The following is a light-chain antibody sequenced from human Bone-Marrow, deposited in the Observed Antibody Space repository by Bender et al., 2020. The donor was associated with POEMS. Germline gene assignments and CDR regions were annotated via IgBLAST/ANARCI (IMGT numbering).Light chain of an antibody. CDR2: EVS. CDR1: SSDVGGYNY. V-gene: IGLV2-14*01. J-gene: IGLJ2*01. Sequence: PASVSGSPGQSITISCSGTSSDVGGYNYVSWYQHHPGKAPNLMLYEVSSRPSGVSTRFSGSKSGNTASLTVSGVQAEDEADYYCSSFTSTFTLVFGGGTKLTVL. CDR3: SSFTSTFTLV.